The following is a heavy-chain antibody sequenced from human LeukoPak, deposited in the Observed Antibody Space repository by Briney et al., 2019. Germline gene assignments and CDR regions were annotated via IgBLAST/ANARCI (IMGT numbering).Heavy chain of an antibody. Sequence: PSETLSLTCTVSGGSISSYYWSWIRQPPGKGLEWIGYIYYRGSTNYNPSLKSRVTISVDTSKNQFSLKLSSVTAADTAVYYCARTYDSSGYYHPHFDYWGQGTLVTVSS. D-gene: IGHD3-22*01. J-gene: IGHJ4*02. CDR3: ARTYDSSGYYHPHFDY. CDR1: GGSISSYY. V-gene: IGHV4-59*08. CDR2: IYYRGST.